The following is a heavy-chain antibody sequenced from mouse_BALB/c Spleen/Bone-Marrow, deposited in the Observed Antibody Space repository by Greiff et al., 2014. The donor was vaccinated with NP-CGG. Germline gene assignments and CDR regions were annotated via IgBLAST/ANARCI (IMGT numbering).Heavy chain of an antibody. CDR3: ARAGYGNFYAMDY. Sequence: EVQVVESGPGLVKPSQSLSLTCSVTGYSITSGYYWNWIRQFPGNKLEWMGYISYDGSNNYNPSLKNRIFITRDTSKNQFFLKLNSVTTEDTATYYCARAGYGNFYAMDYWGQGTSVTVSS. V-gene: IGHV3-6*02. CDR2: ISYDGSN. D-gene: IGHD2-10*02. J-gene: IGHJ4*01. CDR1: GYSITSGYY.